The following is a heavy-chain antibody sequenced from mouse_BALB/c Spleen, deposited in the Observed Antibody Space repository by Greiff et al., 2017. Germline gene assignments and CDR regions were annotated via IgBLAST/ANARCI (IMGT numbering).Heavy chain of an antibody. CDR3: ARPPYYGNYGYAMDY. V-gene: IGHV5-6*01. Sequence: VQLLQSGGDLLKPGGSLKLSCAASGFTFSSYGMSWVCQTPDKRLEWVATISSGGSYTYYPDSVKGRFTISRDNATNTLYLQMSSLKSEDTAMYYCARPPYYGNYGYAMDYWGQGTSVTVSS. CDR2: ISSGGSYT. J-gene: IGHJ4*01. D-gene: IGHD2-10*01. CDR1: GFTFSSYG.